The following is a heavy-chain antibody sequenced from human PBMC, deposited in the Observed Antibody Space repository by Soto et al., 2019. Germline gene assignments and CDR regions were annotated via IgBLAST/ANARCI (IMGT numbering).Heavy chain of an antibody. J-gene: IGHJ3*02. Sequence: SETLSLTCAVYGGSFSGYYWSWIRQPPGKGLEWIGEINHSGSTNYNPSLKSRVTISVDTSKNQFSLKLSSVTAADTAVYYCARVRGDYGNTSPKPDAFDIWGQGTMVTVSS. CDR3: ARVRGDYGNTSPKPDAFDI. CDR1: GGSFSGYY. D-gene: IGHD4-17*01. CDR2: INHSGST. V-gene: IGHV4-34*01.